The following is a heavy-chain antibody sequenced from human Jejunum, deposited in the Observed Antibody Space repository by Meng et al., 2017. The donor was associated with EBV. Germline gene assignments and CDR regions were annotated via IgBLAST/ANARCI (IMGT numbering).Heavy chain of an antibody. D-gene: IGHD3-10*01. V-gene: IGHV3-72*01. CDR1: GLTFSYHY. Sequence: EGQVVESGGGLVQAGWHLRLSCVASGLTFSYHYMDWVRQAPGKGLEWVGRIKNKADGYTTIYAASVKGRFTVSRDDSKSSLYLQMNSLKAEDTAVYYCADVTVTSGSDFWGQGTLVTVSS. CDR2: IKNKADGYTT. CDR3: ADVTVTSGSDF. J-gene: IGHJ4*02.